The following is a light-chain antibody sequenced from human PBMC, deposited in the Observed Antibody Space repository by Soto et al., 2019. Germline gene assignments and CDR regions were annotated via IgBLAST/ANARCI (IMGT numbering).Light chain of an antibody. Sequence: EIVLTQSPATLSLSPGERATLSCRASQSVSSYLAWYQQKPGQAPRLHIYDAYNKATGIPARFSGSGSGTDFTLTISSLEPEDFAIYYCQQRSNWLRTFGQGTKVEIK. J-gene: IGKJ1*01. CDR3: QQRSNWLRT. CDR2: DAY. V-gene: IGKV3-11*01. CDR1: QSVSSY.